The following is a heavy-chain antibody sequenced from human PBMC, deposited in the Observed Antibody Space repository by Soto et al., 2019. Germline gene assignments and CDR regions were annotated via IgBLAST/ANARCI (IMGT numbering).Heavy chain of an antibody. V-gene: IGHV1-8*01. Sequence: QVQLVQSGAEVKKPGASVKVSCKASGYTFTSYDINWVRQATGQGLEWMGWMNPNSGNTGYAQKFQGRVTMTRNTSISTAYMELSSLRSEDTAVYYCARGVGLELGYYYYGMDVWGQGTTVTGSS. J-gene: IGHJ6*02. CDR3: ARGVGLELGYYYYGMDV. CDR2: MNPNSGNT. D-gene: IGHD1-7*01. CDR1: GYTFTSYD.